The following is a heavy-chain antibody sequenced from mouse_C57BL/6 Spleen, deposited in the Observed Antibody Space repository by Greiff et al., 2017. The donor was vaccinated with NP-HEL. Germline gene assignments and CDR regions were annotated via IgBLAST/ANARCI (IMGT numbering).Heavy chain of an antibody. Sequence: VQLHQPGAELVMPGASVKLSCKASGYTFTSYWMHWVKQRPGQGLEWIGEIDPSDSYTNYNQKFKGKSTLTVDKSSSTAYMQLSSLTSEDSAVYYCARRGPYYCDDWGQGTTLTVSS. CDR2: IDPSDSYT. D-gene: IGHD3-3*01. J-gene: IGHJ2*01. CDR3: ARRGPYYCDD. CDR1: GYTFTSYW. V-gene: IGHV1-69*01.